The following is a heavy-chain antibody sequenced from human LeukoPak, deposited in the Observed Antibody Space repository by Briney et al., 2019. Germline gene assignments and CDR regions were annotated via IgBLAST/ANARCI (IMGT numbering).Heavy chain of an antibody. J-gene: IGHJ4*02. V-gene: IGHV3-7*05. CDR1: GFTFSNFW. CDR2: IKQDGSQK. CDR3: VAGTTY. D-gene: IGHD6-19*01. Sequence: PGGSLRLSCAASGFTFSNFWMTWVRHAPGKGVHWVAIIKQDGSQKYYVDSVKGRFTISRDNARKSLYLQMNSLRAEDTAVYWAVAGTTYWGQGTLVTVSS.